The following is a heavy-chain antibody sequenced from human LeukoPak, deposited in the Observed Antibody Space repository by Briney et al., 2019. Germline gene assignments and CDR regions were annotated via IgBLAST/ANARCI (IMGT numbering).Heavy chain of an antibody. CDR2: ISGSGGST. V-gene: IGHV3-23*01. CDR3: AKSGGGDFSLGHNY. D-gene: IGHD3-3*01. Sequence: GGSLRLSCAASGFTFSSYLMNWVRQAPGKGLEWVSAISGSGGSTYYADSVKGRFTISRDNSKNTLYLQMNSLRAEDTAVYYCAKSGGGDFSLGHNYWGQGTLVTVSS. CDR1: GFTFSSYL. J-gene: IGHJ4*02.